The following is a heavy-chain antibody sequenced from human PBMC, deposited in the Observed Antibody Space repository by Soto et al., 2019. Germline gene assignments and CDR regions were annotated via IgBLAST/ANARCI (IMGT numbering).Heavy chain of an antibody. CDR2: IIPILGIA. CDR1: GGTFSSYS. Sequence: QVQLVQSGAEVKKPGSSVKVSCKASGGTFSSYSINWVRQAPGQGLEWMGRIIPILGIANYAQKFQGRGTITADKATTTVYMELRSLRSEDTAVYYCACDCFDSSGYYNFDYWGEGTLVTVSS. V-gene: IGHV1-69*02. CDR3: ACDCFDSSGYYNFDY. J-gene: IGHJ4*02. D-gene: IGHD3-22*01.